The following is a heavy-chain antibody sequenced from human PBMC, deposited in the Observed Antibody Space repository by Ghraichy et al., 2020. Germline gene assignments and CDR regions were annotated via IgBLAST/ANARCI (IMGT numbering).Heavy chain of an antibody. Sequence: GGSLRLSCAASGFTFSRYGMHWVRQAPGKGLEWVAVTSYDGNNKNYADSVNGRFSISRDNSKNTLYLQMNSLRPEDTAVYYCAKERDSSGYYSFRGDYYGMDVWGQGTTVTVSS. J-gene: IGHJ6*02. V-gene: IGHV3-30*18. CDR1: GFTFSRYG. CDR2: TSYDGNNK. CDR3: AKERDSSGYYSFRGDYYGMDV. D-gene: IGHD3-22*01.